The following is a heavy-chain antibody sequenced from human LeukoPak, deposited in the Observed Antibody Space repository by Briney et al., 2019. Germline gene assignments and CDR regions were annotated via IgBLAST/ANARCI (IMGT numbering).Heavy chain of an antibody. V-gene: IGHV3-30-3*01. D-gene: IGHD6-6*01. CDR3: ARVRVAARRSDAFDI. J-gene: IGHJ3*02. CDR2: ISYDGSNK. CDR1: GFTFSSYA. Sequence: GRSLRLSCAASGFTFSSYAMHWVRQAPGKGLEWVAVISYDGSNKYYADSVKGRFTISRDNSKNTLYLQMNSLRAEDTAVYYCARVRVAARRSDAFDIWGQGTMVTVSS.